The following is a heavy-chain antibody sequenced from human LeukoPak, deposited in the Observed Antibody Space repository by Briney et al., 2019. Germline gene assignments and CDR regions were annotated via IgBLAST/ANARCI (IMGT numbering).Heavy chain of an antibody. Sequence: GGSLRLSCAASGFTFSSYAMSWVRQAPGKGLEWVSAISGSGGSTYYADSVEGRFTISRDNSKNTLYLQMNSLRAEDTAVYYCAVVKRSVFYHWGQGTLVTVSS. V-gene: IGHV3-23*01. CDR2: ISGSGGST. CDR1: GFTFSSYA. CDR3: AVVKRSVFYH. J-gene: IGHJ4*02. D-gene: IGHD4-11*01.